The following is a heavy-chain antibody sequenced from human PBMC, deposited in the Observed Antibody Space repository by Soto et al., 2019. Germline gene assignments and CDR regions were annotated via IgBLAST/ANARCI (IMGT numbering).Heavy chain of an antibody. CDR1: GGSISSSSYY. CDR3: ARHFVVVVAGESHDAFDI. J-gene: IGHJ3*02. CDR2: IYYSGST. Sequence: QLQLQESGPGLVKPSETLSLTCTVSGGSISSSSYYWGWIRQPPGKGLEWIGSIYYSGSTYYNPSLKSRVTISVDTSKNQFSLKLSSVTAADTAVYYCARHFVVVVAGESHDAFDIWGQGTMVTVSS. D-gene: IGHD2-15*01. V-gene: IGHV4-39*01.